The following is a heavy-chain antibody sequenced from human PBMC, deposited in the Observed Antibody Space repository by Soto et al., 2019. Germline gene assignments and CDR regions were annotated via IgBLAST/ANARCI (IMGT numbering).Heavy chain of an antibody. V-gene: IGHV1-69*01. D-gene: IGHD5-18*01. Sequence: QVQLVQSGAEVKKPGSSVKVSCKASGGTFSSYAISWVRQAPGQGLEWMGGIIPIFGTANYAQKFQGRVTIAADESTSTAYMELSSLRFEYTAVYYCARGLRAGSYGFPGPLDYWGQGTLVTVSS. CDR1: GGTFSSYA. CDR2: IIPIFGTA. CDR3: ARGLRAGSYGFPGPLDY. J-gene: IGHJ4*02.